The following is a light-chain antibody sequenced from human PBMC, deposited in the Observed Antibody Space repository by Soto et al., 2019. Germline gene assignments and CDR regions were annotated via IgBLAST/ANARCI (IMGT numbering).Light chain of an antibody. CDR3: QQSYSNTLT. J-gene: IGKJ4*01. V-gene: IGKV1-39*01. Sequence: DIHMTQSPSSLSASVGHRVTITCRASQSISSYLNWYQQKPGKAPKLLIYAASSLQSGVPSRLSGSGYGTDFTLTISSMKTEDFETYYCQQSYSNTLTFGGGTKVDIK. CDR2: AAS. CDR1: QSISSY.